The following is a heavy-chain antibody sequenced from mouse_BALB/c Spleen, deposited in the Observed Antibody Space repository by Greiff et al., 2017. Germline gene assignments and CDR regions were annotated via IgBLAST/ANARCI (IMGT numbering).Heavy chain of an antibody. V-gene: IGHV1-12*01. D-gene: IGHD4-1*01. Sequence: VQLQQSGAELVKPGASVKMSCKASGYTFTSYNMHWVKQTPGQGLEWIGAIYPGNGDTSYNQKFKGKATLTADKSSSTAYMQLSSLTSEDSAVYYCARGGNWDGDYFDYWGQGTTLTVSS. J-gene: IGHJ2*01. CDR1: GYTFTSYN. CDR2: IYPGNGDT. CDR3: ARGGNWDGDYFDY.